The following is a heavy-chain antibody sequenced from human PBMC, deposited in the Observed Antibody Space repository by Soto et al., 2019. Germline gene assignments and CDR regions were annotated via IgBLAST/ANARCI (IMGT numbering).Heavy chain of an antibody. CDR3: AREMDYGDRGNWFDP. CDR1: GGSISRYY. D-gene: IGHD4-17*01. Sequence: QVQLQESGPGLVKPSETLSLTCTVSGGSISRYYWSWIRQPAGKGLEWIGRIYTSGSTNYNPSLKSRVTMSVDTSKNQFSLKLSSVTAADTAVYYCAREMDYGDRGNWFDPWGQGTLVTVSS. CDR2: IYTSGST. J-gene: IGHJ5*02. V-gene: IGHV4-4*07.